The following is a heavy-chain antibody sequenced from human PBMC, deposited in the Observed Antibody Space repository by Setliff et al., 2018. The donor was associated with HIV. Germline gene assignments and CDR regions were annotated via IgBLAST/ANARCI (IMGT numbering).Heavy chain of an antibody. CDR1: GGSIDNNKYY. Sequence: SETLSLTCSVSGGSIDNNKYYWTWTRQPPGKGLEWTGSIYHTGRTYYNRSLESRLTISIDTSKNQFSLKLTSVTAADMAMYYCASRIYYYDESRVLREEGFVPWGQGTLVTVSS. V-gene: IGHV4-39*01. CDR3: ASRIYYYDESRVLREEGFVP. J-gene: IGHJ5*02. CDR2: IYHTGRT. D-gene: IGHD3-22*01.